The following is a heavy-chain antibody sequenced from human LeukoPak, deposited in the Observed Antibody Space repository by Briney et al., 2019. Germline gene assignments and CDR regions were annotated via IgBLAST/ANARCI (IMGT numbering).Heavy chain of an antibody. J-gene: IGHJ4*02. D-gene: IGHD1-26*01. V-gene: IGHV3-7*01. CDR3: ARGKSGSYGTKGY. CDR1: GFTFSSYW. CDR2: IKQDGSEK. Sequence: GGSLRLSCAASGFTFSSYWMSWVRQAPGKGLECVADIKQDGSEKYYVDSVKGRFTISRDNAKNSLYLQMNSLRVEDTAVYYCARGKSGSYGTKGYWGQGTLVTVSS.